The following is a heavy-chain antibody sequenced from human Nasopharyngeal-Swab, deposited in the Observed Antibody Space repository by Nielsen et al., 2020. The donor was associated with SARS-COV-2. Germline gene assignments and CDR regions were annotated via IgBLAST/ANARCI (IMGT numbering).Heavy chain of an antibody. J-gene: IGHJ5*01. CDR1: GGSISSYY. D-gene: IGHD1-1*01. Sequence: SETLFLTCTVSGGSISSYYWSWIRQPPGKGLEWIGYIYYSGSTNYNPSLKSRVTISVDTSKNQFSLKLSSVTAADTAVYYCARGQLWFDFWGQGTLVTVSS. CDR3: ARGQLWFDF. V-gene: IGHV4-59*08. CDR2: IYYSGST.